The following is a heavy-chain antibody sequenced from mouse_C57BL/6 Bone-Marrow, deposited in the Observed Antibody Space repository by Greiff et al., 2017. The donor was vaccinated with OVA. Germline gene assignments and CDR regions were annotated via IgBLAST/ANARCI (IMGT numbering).Heavy chain of an antibody. Sequence: VQLQQSGAELARPGASVKLSCKASGYTFTSYGISWVKQRNGQGLEWIGEIYPRSGNTYYNEKFKGKATLTADKSSSTAYMELRSLTSADSAVFCGARWGLLRRFAYWGPGTLVTVSA. D-gene: IGHD1-1*01. J-gene: IGHJ3*01. V-gene: IGHV1-81*01. CDR2: IYPRSGNT. CDR3: ARWGLLRRFAY. CDR1: GYTFTSYG.